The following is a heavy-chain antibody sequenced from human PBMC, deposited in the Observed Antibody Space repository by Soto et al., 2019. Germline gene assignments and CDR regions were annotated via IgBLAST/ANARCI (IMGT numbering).Heavy chain of an antibody. D-gene: IGHD3-3*01. J-gene: IGHJ3*02. CDR1: GFSFINSW. V-gene: IGHV3-23*01. CDR3: AKGGRITIFGVVREGGAFDI. Sequence: GGSLSLSCAASGFSFINSWMNWVRQAPGKGLEWVSAISGSGGSTYYADSVKGRFTISRDNSKNTLYLQMNSLRAEDTAVYYCAKGGRITIFGVVREGGAFDIWGQGTMVTVSS. CDR2: ISGSGGST.